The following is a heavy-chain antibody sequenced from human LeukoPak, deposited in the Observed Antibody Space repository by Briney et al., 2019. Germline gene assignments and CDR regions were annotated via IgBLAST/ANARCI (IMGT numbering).Heavy chain of an antibody. Sequence: PSETLSLTCAVYGGSINGYYWSWIRQPPGKGLEWIGSIYHSGSTYYNPSLKSRVTISVDTSKNQFSLRLSSVTAADTAVYYCARDGEEQWVWFGELNNWFDPWGQGTLVTVSS. V-gene: IGHV4-38-2*02. CDR2: IYHSGST. CDR1: GGSINGYY. J-gene: IGHJ5*02. CDR3: ARDGEEQWVWFGELNNWFDP. D-gene: IGHD3-10*01.